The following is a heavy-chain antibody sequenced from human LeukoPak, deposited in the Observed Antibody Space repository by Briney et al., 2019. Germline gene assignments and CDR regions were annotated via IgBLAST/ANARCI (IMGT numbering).Heavy chain of an antibody. CDR2: IKSKSGGGTI. D-gene: IGHD7-27*01. J-gene: IGHJ4*02. V-gene: IGHV3-15*01. CDR3: TRDAHWAAEY. CDR1: GFTFSNTW. Sequence: PGGSLRLSCAASGFTFSNTWFNWVRQAPGKGLEWVGRIKSKSGGGTIDYAAPVKGRFSISRDDSKNTLYLQMNSLKMEDTAVYYCTRDAHWAAEYWGQGSLVTVSS.